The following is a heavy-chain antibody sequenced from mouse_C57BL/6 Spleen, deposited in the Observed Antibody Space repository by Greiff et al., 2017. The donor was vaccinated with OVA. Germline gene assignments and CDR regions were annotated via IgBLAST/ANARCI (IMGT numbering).Heavy chain of an antibody. CDR2: IHPSDSDT. V-gene: IGHV1-74*01. D-gene: IGHD2-4*01. Sequence: VQLQQPGAELVKPGASVKVSCKASGYTFTSYWMHWVKQRPGQGLEWIGRIHPSDSDTNYNQKFKGKATLTVDKSSSTAYMQLSSLTSEDSAVYYCATEGLYYDYEGFAYWGQGTLVTVSA. CDR1: GYTFTSYW. J-gene: IGHJ3*01. CDR3: ATEGLYYDYEGFAY.